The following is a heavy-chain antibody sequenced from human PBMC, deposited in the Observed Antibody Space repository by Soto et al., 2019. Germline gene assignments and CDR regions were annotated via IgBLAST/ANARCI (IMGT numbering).Heavy chain of an antibody. CDR1: GGSISSGGYY. J-gene: IGHJ4*02. CDR2: IYYSGST. V-gene: IGHV4-31*03. D-gene: IGHD3-16*01. CDR3: PRDVARGGNFDY. Sequence: QVQLQESGPGLVKPSQTLSLTCTVSGGSISSGGYYWSWIRQHPGKGLEWIGYIYYSGSTYYNPSLKSRVTISVDTSKNHFSLKLSSVTASDTAVYYCPRDVARGGNFDYWGQGTLVTVSS.